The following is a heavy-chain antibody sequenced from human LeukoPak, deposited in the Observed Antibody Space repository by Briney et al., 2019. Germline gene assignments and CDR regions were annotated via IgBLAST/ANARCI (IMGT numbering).Heavy chain of an antibody. V-gene: IGHV3-7*01. CDR2: IKYDGNEE. D-gene: IGHD4-23*01. J-gene: IGHJ4*02. Sequence: PGGSLRLSCAASGFTFSDYWMSWMRQAPGKGLEWVANIKYDGNEEYYVDSVKGRFTISRDNAKNSLYLLLNSLRVEDTAVYYCKSGGAAPGSFDNWGQGTLVTVSP. CDR3: KSGGAAPGSFDN. CDR1: GFTFSDYW.